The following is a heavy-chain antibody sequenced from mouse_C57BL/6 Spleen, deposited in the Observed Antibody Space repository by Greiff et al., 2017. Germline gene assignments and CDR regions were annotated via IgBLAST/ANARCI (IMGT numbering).Heavy chain of an antibody. Sequence: EVQLQQSGPGLVKPSQSLSLTCSVTGYSITSGYYWNWIRQFPGNKLEWMGYISYDGSNNYNPSLKNRISITRDTSKNQFFLKLNSVTTEDTATYYCARESSSPWYFDVWGTGTTVTVSS. D-gene: IGHD1-1*01. CDR2: ISYDGSN. CDR1: GYSITSGYY. J-gene: IGHJ1*03. V-gene: IGHV3-6*01. CDR3: ARESSSPWYFDV.